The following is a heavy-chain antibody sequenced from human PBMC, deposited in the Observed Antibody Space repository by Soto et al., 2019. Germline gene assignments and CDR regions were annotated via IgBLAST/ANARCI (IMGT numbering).Heavy chain of an antibody. CDR2: NYYSGIT. J-gene: IGHJ6*02. CDR3: ARGSSIAGLYYGMDV. CDR1: GGSISSGGYY. V-gene: IGHV4-31*03. D-gene: IGHD6-6*01. Sequence: QVQLQESGPGLVKPSQTLSLTCTVSGGSISSGGYYWTWIRQHPGKGLEWIGYNYYSGITYYNPSLKMRVPISLDTSKIQFSRMLSSVTAADTAVYYCARGSSIAGLYYGMDVWGQGTTVTVSS.